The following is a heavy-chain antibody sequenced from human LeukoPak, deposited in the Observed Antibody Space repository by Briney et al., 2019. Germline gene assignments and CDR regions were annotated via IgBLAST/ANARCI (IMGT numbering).Heavy chain of an antibody. J-gene: IGHJ6*03. CDR1: GDSISASSYY. V-gene: IGHV4-39*01. CDR2: IYYSGST. CDR3: ARHKDYYYSYMDV. Sequence: SETLSLTCSVSGDSISASSYYWGWIRQPPGKGLEWIGTIYYSGSTYYNPSLTSRVTISVDTSKNQFSLKLSSVTAADTAVYYCARHKDYYYSYMDVWGKGTTVTVSS.